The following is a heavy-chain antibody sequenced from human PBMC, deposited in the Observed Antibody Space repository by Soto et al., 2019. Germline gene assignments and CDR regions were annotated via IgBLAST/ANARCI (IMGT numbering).Heavy chain of an antibody. CDR1: GYSFTDFA. Sequence: QAQLVQSGAEVKKPGASVKVSCKASGYSFTDFAMHWVSLASGQRLEWMGWINADKGDTKYSPKFQGKGTITRDTAATTVYIELRSLRSEDTAAYYCARGPLSGVATIWDYANWFDPWGQGSLVTVST. D-gene: IGHD5-12*01. CDR3: ARGPLSGVATIWDYANWFDP. J-gene: IGHJ5*02. CDR2: INADKGDT. V-gene: IGHV1-3*01.